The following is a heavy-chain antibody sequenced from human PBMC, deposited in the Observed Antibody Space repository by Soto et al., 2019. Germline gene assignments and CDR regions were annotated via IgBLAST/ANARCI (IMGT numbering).Heavy chain of an antibody. Sequence: SETLSLTCTVSGGSVTSSSHYWGWIRQPPGKGLEWIGSIYYDGRTYDNPSLKGRVAMSVDTSKNQFSLNLRSVTAADTAVFYCARLLYDSRGYYYFDSWGQGTLVTVSS. CDR3: ARLLYDSRGYYYFDS. D-gene: IGHD3-22*01. J-gene: IGHJ4*02. CDR1: GGSVTSSSHY. V-gene: IGHV4-39*01. CDR2: IYYDGRT.